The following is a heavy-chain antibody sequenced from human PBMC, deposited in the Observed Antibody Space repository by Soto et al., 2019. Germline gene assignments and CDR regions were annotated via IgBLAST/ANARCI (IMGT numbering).Heavy chain of an antibody. V-gene: IGHV3-21*01. J-gene: IGHJ4*02. CDR2: ISSSSSYI. Sequence: PGGSLRRSCAPSGITFSSCSMNWVRQAPGKGLELVSTISSSSSYIYYADSVKGRFTISRDNAKNSLYLQMNSLRAEDTAVYYCARVTESSYGPSFHYWGPGTLVTVSS. CDR1: GITFSSCS. CDR3: ARVTESSYGPSFHY. D-gene: IGHD5-18*01.